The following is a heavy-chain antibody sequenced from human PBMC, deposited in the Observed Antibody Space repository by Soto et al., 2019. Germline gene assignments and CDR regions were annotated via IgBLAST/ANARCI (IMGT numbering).Heavy chain of an antibody. V-gene: IGHV1-69*13. J-gene: IGHJ3*02. D-gene: IGHD3-16*01. CDR1: GGTFSSYA. Sequence: SVKVSCKASGGTFSSYAISWVRQAPGQGLEWMGGIIPIFGTANYAQKFQGRVTITADESTSTAYMELSSLRSEDTAAYYCANNPLGAPGAFDIWGQGTMVTVSS. CDR2: IIPIFGTA. CDR3: ANNPLGAPGAFDI.